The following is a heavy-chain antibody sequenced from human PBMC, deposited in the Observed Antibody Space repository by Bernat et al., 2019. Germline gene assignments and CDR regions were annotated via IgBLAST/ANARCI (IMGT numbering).Heavy chain of an antibody. D-gene: IGHD3-22*01. CDR2: IWYDGSNK. V-gene: IGHV3-33*01. CDR1: GFTFSSYG. CDR3: ARNTYYYDSSGYLSDY. Sequence: QVQLVESGGGVVQPGRSLRLSCAASGFTFSSYGMHWVRQAPGKGLEWVAVIWYDGSNKYYADSVKGRFTISRDNSKHTLYLQMNSLRAEDTAVYYCARNTYYYDSSGYLSDYWGQGTLVTVSS. J-gene: IGHJ4*02.